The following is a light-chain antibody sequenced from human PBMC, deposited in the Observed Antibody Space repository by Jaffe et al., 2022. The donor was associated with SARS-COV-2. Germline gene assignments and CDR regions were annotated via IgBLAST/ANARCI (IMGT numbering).Light chain of an antibody. CDR2: SAS. V-gene: IGKV1-6*01. CDR3: LRDFDYQWT. CDR1: QGFGKD. J-gene: IGKJ1*01. Sequence: AMQMTQSPSSLSASVGDRVTITCRASQGFGKDLAWYQQKPGKAPKLLIYSASTLQIGVPSRFSGSGSGTDFTLTISSLQPEDSATYYCLRDFDYQWTFGQGTKVEIK.